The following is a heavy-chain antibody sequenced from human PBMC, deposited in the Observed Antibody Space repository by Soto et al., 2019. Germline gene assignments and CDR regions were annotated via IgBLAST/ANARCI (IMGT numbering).Heavy chain of an antibody. CDR3: ARESSVGATYCFDY. CDR2: VTGGGGGST. CDR1: GFTFTNYA. J-gene: IGHJ4*02. D-gene: IGHD1-26*01. Sequence: GGSLRLSCAASGFTFTNYAMNWVRQAPGKGLEWVSTVTGGGGGSTYYADSVKGRFTISRDNSKNTLYLQMNSLRAEDTAVYYCARESSVGATYCFDYWGQGTLVTVSS. V-gene: IGHV3-23*01.